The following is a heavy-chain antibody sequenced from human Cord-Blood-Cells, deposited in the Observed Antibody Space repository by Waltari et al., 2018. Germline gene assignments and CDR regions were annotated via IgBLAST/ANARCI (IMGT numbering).Heavy chain of an antibody. V-gene: IGHV4-39*01. CDR3: ARRLVRGIGYNWFDP. CDR2: IYYSGST. D-gene: IGHD3-10*01. CDR1: GGSISSSSYY. J-gene: IGHJ5*02. Sequence: QLQLQESGPGLVKPSETLSLTCTVSGGSISSSSYYWGWIRQPPGKGLEWIGSIYYSGSTYYNPSSKRRVTISVDTSKNQFSLKLSSVTAADTAVYYCARRLVRGIGYNWFDPWGQGTLVTVSS.